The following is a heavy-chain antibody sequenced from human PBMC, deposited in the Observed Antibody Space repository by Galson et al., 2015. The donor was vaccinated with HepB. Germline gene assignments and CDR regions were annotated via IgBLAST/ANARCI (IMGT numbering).Heavy chain of an antibody. Sequence: SLRLSCAASGFSFSTYAMHWVRQAPGKGLEWVAFISYDGSQTYYADSVKGRFTISRDNSKNTLFLQMNSLRPEDTAMYYCVKRDQPYSGNGAYYFDYWGQGTLVTVSS. J-gene: IGHJ4*02. V-gene: IGHV3-30*02. D-gene: IGHD1-26*01. CDR1: GFSFSTYA. CDR2: ISYDGSQT. CDR3: VKRDQPYSGNGAYYFDY.